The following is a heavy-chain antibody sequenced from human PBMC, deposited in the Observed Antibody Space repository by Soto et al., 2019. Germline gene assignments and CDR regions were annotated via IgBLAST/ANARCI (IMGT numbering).Heavy chain of an antibody. CDR1: GGSISSSSYY. D-gene: IGHD7-27*01. Sequence: PSETLSLTCTVSGGSISSSSYYWGWIRQPPGKGLEWIGSIYYSGSTYYNPSLKSRVTISVDTSKNQFSLKLSSVTAADTAVYYFSRLGINGIIIYYLGQGTLLPVS. CDR3: SRLGINGIIIYY. CDR2: IYYSGST. J-gene: IGHJ4*02. V-gene: IGHV4-39*01.